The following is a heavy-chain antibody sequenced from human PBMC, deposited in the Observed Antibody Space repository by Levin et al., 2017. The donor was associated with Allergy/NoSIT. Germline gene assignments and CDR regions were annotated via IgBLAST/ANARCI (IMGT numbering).Heavy chain of an antibody. Sequence: SETLSLTCTVSGGSISSGGYYWSWIRQHPGKGLEWIGYIYYSGSTYYNPSLKSRVTISVDTSKNQFSLKLSSVTAADTAVYYCARDFGYSSGWYGTDYWGQGTLVTVSS. D-gene: IGHD6-19*01. CDR2: IYYSGST. V-gene: IGHV4-31*03. J-gene: IGHJ4*02. CDR1: GGSISSGGYY. CDR3: ARDFGYSSGWYGTDY.